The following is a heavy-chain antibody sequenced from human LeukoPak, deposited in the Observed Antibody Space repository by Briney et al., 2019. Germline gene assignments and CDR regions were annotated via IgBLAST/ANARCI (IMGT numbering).Heavy chain of an antibody. CDR1: GFTFSSYG. Sequence: GRSLRLSCAASGFTFSSYGMHWVRQAPGKGLEWVAVIWCDGSNKYYADSVKGRFTISRDNSKNTLYLQMNSLRAEDTAVYYCARDRRGIVVVPAALEYWGQGTLVTVSS. J-gene: IGHJ4*02. CDR2: IWCDGSNK. D-gene: IGHD2-2*01. V-gene: IGHV3-33*01. CDR3: ARDRRGIVVVPAALEY.